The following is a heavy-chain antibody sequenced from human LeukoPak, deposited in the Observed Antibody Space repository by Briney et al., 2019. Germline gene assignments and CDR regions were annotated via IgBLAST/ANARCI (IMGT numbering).Heavy chain of an antibody. CDR2: IYYSGST. V-gene: IGHV4-31*03. Sequence: PSETLSLTCTVSGGSISSGGYYWSWIRQHPGKGLEWIGYIYYSGSTYYNPSLKSRVTISVDTSKNQFSLKLSSVAAADTAVYYCAREYYYGSGSYSWFDPWGQGTLVTVSS. D-gene: IGHD3-10*01. J-gene: IGHJ5*02. CDR1: GGSISSGGYY. CDR3: AREYYYGSGSYSWFDP.